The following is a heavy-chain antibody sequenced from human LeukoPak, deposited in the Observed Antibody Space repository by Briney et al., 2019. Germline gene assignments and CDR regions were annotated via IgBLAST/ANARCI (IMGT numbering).Heavy chain of an antibody. CDR2: ISSSSSYI. CDR1: GFTFSSYS. J-gene: IGHJ3*02. CDR3: WGIGGGYCSGGSCYQDAFDI. D-gene: IGHD2-15*01. Sequence: GGSLRLSCAASGFTFSSYSMNWVRQAPGKGLEWVSSISSSSSYIYYADSVKGRFTISRDNAKNSLYLQMNSLRAEAAVYYYWGIGGGYCSGGSCYQDAFDIWGQGTMSPSLQ. V-gene: IGHV3-21*01.